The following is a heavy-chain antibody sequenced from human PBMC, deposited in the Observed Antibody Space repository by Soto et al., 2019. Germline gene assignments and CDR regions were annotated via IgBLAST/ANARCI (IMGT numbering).Heavy chain of an antibody. Sequence: QVQLVQSGAEVKKPGSSVKVSCKASGGTFSSYAISWVRQAPGQGLEWMGGIIPIFGTANYAQKFQGRVTITADESTSTGYRGLSSLRSEDTAVYYCAGGSVDTAMVNGYFDLWGRGTLVTVSS. CDR3: AGGSVDTAMVNGYFDL. J-gene: IGHJ2*01. CDR1: GGTFSSYA. CDR2: IIPIFGTA. V-gene: IGHV1-69*01. D-gene: IGHD5-18*01.